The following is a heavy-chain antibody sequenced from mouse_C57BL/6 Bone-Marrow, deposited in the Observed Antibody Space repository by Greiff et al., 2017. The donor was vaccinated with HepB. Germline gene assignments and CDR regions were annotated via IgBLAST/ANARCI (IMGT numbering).Heavy chain of an antibody. J-gene: IGHJ2*01. CDR1: GFTFSSYG. D-gene: IGHD4-1*01. CDR2: ISSGGSYT. V-gene: IGHV5-6*01. CDR3: ARPLTGTFFDY. Sequence: EVNLVESGGDLVKPGGSLKLSCAASGFTFSSYGMSWVRQTPDKRLEWVATISSGGSYTYYPDSVKGRFTISRDNAKNTLYLQMSSLKSEDTAMYYCARPLTGTFFDYWGQGTTLTVSS.